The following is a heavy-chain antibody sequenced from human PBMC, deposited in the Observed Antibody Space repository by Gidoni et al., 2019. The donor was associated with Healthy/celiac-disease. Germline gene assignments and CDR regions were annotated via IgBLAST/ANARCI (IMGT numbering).Heavy chain of an antibody. D-gene: IGHD6-6*01. Sequence: QVQLVESGGGVVQPGRSLRLSCAASGFTFSSYGRHWVRQAPGKGLGWVAVIWYDGSNKYYADSVKGRFTISRDNSKNTLYLQMNSLRAEDTAVYYCARDREQLDPYYYYYGMDVWGQGTTVTVSS. J-gene: IGHJ6*02. CDR3: ARDREQLDPYYYYYGMDV. CDR2: IWYDGSNK. V-gene: IGHV3-33*01. CDR1: GFTFSSYG.